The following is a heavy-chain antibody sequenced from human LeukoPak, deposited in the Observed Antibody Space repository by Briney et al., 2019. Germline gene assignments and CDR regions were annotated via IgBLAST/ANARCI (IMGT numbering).Heavy chain of an antibody. CDR2: IYTSGST. CDR1: GGSISSYY. Sequence: SETLSLTCTVSGGSISSYYWSWIRQPAGKGLEWIGRIYTSGSTNYNPSLKSRVTMSVDTSKNQFSLKLSSVTAADTAVYYCARPISDYGDYDLDYWGQGTLVTVSS. V-gene: IGHV4-4*07. J-gene: IGHJ4*02. D-gene: IGHD4-17*01. CDR3: ARPISDYGDYDLDY.